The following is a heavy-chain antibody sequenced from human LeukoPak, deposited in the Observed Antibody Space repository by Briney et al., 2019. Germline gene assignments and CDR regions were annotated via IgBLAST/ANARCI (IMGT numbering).Heavy chain of an antibody. Sequence: GSLRLSWQAPGFPFISYAMSWVRQAPGKGLGWVSAISGSGGRTYYADSVKGRFTIPRDNSKNTLYLQMNSLRAEDTAVYYCAKDGIYCSGGSCYGDFDDWGQGTLVTVSS. V-gene: IGHV3-23*01. J-gene: IGHJ4*02. CDR1: GFPFISYA. CDR2: ISGSGGRT. CDR3: AKDGIYCSGGSCYGDFDD. D-gene: IGHD2-15*01.